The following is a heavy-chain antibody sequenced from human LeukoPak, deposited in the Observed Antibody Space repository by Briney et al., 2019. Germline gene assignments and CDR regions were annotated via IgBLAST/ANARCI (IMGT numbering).Heavy chain of an antibody. CDR2: ISSGGTTI. J-gene: IGHJ4*02. D-gene: IGHD4-17*01. CDR1: GFTFSGYS. CDR3: ARERYGDFGFDY. Sequence: PGGSLRLSCAASGFTFSGYSMNWVRQAPGKGLEWLSYISSGGTTIYSADSVKGRFTISRDNAKNALYLQMNSLRDEDTAVYYCARERYGDFGFDYWGQGTLVTVSS. V-gene: IGHV3-48*02.